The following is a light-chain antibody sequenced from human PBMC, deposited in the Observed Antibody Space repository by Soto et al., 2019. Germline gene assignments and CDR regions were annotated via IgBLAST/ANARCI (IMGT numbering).Light chain of an antibody. CDR2: DNT. J-gene: IGLJ2*01. V-gene: IGLV1-40*01. Sequence: QAVVTQPPSVSGAPGQRVTISCAGSSSNIGAGSDVHWYQQFPGTAPKLLIYDNTNRPSGVPDRISGSKSGTSASLAITGLQAGDEADYYCQSYDRSLSGSVFGGGTQLTVL. CDR3: QSYDRSLSGSV. CDR1: SSNIGAGSD.